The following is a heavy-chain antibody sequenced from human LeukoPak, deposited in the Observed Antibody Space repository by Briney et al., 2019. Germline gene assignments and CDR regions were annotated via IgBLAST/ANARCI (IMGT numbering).Heavy chain of an antibody. CDR3: AKDEATSGGGLAY. J-gene: IGHJ4*02. CDR2: MYTGGTT. D-gene: IGHD3-16*01. V-gene: IGHV3-53*01. CDR1: GFTVSGTH. Sequence: GGSLRLSCGASGFTVSGTHMSWVRQAPGKGLEWVSAMYTGGTTYYADSVKGRFTISRDNSRNTLFLHMSSLRADDTAVYYCAKDEATSGGGLAYWAQGTLVTVSS.